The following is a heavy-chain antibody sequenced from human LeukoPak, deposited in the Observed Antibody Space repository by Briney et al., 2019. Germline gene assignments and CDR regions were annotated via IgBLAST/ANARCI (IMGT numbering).Heavy chain of an antibody. CDR2: ISSNGGST. CDR1: GFTFSSYA. Sequence: GGSLRLSCAASGFTFSSYAMHWVRQAPGKGLEYVSAISSNGGSTYYANSVKGRFTISRDNSKNTLYLQMGSPRAKDMAVYYCARGRRITIFGVVIEGWFDPWGQGTLVTVSS. D-gene: IGHD3-3*01. CDR3: ARGRRITIFGVVIEGWFDP. V-gene: IGHV3-64*01. J-gene: IGHJ5*02.